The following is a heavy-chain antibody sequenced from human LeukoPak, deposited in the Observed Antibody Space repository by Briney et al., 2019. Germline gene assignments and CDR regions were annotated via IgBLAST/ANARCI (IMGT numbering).Heavy chain of an antibody. J-gene: IGHJ4*02. Sequence: SETLSLTCTVSGGSTSSYYWGWIRQPPGKGLEWIGYIFYNGSTNYNPSLKSRVTISIDTSKNQFSLNLSSVTAADTAVYYCARRPNWGPVFDYWGQGTLVTVSS. V-gene: IGHV4-59*01. CDR1: GGSTSSYY. D-gene: IGHD7-27*01. CDR2: IFYNGST. CDR3: ARRPNWGPVFDY.